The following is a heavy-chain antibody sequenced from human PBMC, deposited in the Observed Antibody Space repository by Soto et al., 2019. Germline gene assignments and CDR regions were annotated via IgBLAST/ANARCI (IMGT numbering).Heavy chain of an antibody. CDR3: TTGEN. D-gene: IGHD3-16*01. V-gene: IGHV3-15*01. CDR2: IQKEADGGAT. Sequence: EVLLVESGGGLAKPGESLRLPCEASGFTFRNVWMTWIRRAPGRGLEWVATIQKEADGGATDYGAPVAGRFTISRDDSQRILYLQMTSLKSEDTGLYYCTTGENWGRGTLVTVAS. CDR1: GFTFRNVW. J-gene: IGHJ4*02.